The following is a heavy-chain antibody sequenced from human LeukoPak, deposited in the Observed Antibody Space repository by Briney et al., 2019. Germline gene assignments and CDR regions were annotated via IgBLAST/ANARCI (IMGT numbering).Heavy chain of an antibody. CDR1: GGSISSSSYY. Sequence: SETLSLTCTVSGGSISSSSYYWGWIRQPPGKGLEWIGSIYYSGSTYYNPSLKSRVTISVDTSKNQFSLKLSSVTAADTAVYYCASPSKYCSSTSCYGRFDYWGQGTLVTVSS. V-gene: IGHV4-39*07. CDR2: IYYSGST. J-gene: IGHJ4*02. D-gene: IGHD2-2*01. CDR3: ASPSKYCSSTSCYGRFDY.